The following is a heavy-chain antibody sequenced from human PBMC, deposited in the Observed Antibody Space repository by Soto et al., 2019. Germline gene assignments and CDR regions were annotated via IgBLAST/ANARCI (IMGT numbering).Heavy chain of an antibody. CDR3: ARGRIAAAGKYYYYYYGMDV. V-gene: IGHV4-34*01. J-gene: IGHJ6*02. D-gene: IGHD6-13*01. CDR1: GGSFSGYY. Sequence: SETLSLTCAVYGGSFSGYYWSWIRQPPGKGLEWIGEINHSGSTNYNPSLKSRVTISVDTSKNQFSLKLSSATAADTAVYYCARGRIAAAGKYYYYYYGMDVWGQGTTVTVSS. CDR2: INHSGST.